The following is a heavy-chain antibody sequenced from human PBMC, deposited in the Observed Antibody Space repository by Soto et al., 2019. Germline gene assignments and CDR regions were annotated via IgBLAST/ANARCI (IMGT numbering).Heavy chain of an antibody. Sequence: SETLSLTCTVSGGSISSYYWSWIRQPPGKGLEWIGYIYYSGSTNYNPSLKSRFTISVDTSKTRFSLKLSFVTAADTALFFCAREAYYDFWSGYYDAFDIWGQGTMVTVSS. D-gene: IGHD3-3*01. CDR3: AREAYYDFWSGYYDAFDI. CDR1: GGSISSYY. V-gene: IGHV4-59*01. CDR2: IYYSGST. J-gene: IGHJ3*02.